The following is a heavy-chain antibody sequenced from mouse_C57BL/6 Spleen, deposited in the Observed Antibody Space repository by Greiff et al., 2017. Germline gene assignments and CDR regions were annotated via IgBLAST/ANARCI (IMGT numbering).Heavy chain of an antibody. V-gene: IGHV5-9*01. CDR2: ISGGGGNT. CDR3: ARQVYGSRGYYFDY. CDR1: GFTFSSYT. D-gene: IGHD1-1*01. Sequence: DVKLVESGGGLVKPGGSLKLSCAASGFTFSSYTMSWVRQTPEKRLEWVATISGGGGNTYYPDSVKGRFTISRDNAKNTLYLQMSSLRSEDTALYYCARQVYGSRGYYFDYWGQGTTLTVSS. J-gene: IGHJ2*01.